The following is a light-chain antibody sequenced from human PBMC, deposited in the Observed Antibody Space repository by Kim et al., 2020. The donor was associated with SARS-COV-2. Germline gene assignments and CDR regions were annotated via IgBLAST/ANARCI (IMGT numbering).Light chain of an antibody. Sequence: DIQMTQSRSTVSASVGDSVTITCRSSESISNWLAWYQQQPGKDPKLLIYKASILESGVPSRFRAGGSGTTFTLTISGLQPDDFAIYYCQQYHSYPYTFGQGTKVDIK. CDR1: ESISNW. V-gene: IGKV1-5*03. J-gene: IGKJ2*01. CDR3: QQYHSYPYT. CDR2: KAS.